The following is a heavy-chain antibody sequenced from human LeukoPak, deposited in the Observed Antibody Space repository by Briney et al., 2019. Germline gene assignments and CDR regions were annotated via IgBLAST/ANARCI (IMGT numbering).Heavy chain of an antibody. CDR2: ISAYNGNT. J-gene: IGHJ4*02. V-gene: IGHV1-18*01. D-gene: IGHD3-10*01. CDR3: ARDKLSANLGANDY. Sequence: ASVKVSCKASGYTFTSYGISWVRQAPEQGLEWMGWISAYNGNTNYAQKLQGRVTMTTDTSTSTAYMELRSLRSDDTAVYYCARDKLSANLGANDYWGQGTLVTVSS. CDR1: GYTFTSYG.